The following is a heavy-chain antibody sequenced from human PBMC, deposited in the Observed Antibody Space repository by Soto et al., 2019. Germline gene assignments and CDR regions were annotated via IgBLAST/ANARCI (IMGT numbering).Heavy chain of an antibody. Sequence: GGSLRLSCAGSRFSFGNYAMTWARQAPGEGLEWVSSITGSGGGTTYADSVKGRFTISRDNSKNILYLQMDSLRADDTAVYYCSTDPNGDYIGAFDSWGQGTMVTVAS. CDR3: STDPNGDYIGAFDS. D-gene: IGHD4-17*01. V-gene: IGHV3-23*01. CDR2: ITGSGGGT. J-gene: IGHJ3*02. CDR1: RFSFGNYA.